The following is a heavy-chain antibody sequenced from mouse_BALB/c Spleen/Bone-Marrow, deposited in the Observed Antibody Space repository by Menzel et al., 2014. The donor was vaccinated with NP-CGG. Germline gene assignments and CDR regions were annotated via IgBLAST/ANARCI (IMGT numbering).Heavy chain of an antibody. CDR2: ISSGSSTI. Sequence: EVQVVESGGGLVQPGGSRKLSSAASGFTFSSFGMHWVRQAPEKGLEWVAYISSGSSTIYYADTVKGRFTISRDNPKNTLFLQMTSLRSEDTAMYYCARYYGNYSGYFDVWGAGTTVTVSS. V-gene: IGHV5-17*02. D-gene: IGHD2-1*01. J-gene: IGHJ1*01. CDR3: ARYYGNYSGYFDV. CDR1: GFTFSSFG.